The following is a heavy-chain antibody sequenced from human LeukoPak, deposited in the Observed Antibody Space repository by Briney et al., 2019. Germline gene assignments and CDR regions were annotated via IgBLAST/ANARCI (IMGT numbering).Heavy chain of an antibody. J-gene: IGHJ6*02. CDR2: ISSSSSTI. CDR3: ARVDGYNSDYYYGMDV. V-gene: IGHV3-48*02. D-gene: IGHD5-24*01. Sequence: PGRSLRLSCAVSGIPFKKYGMHWVRQAPGKGLEWVSYISSSSSTIYYADSVKGRFTISRDNAKNSLYLQMNSLRDEDTAVYYCARVDGYNSDYYYGMDVWGQGTTVTVSS. CDR1: GIPFKKYG.